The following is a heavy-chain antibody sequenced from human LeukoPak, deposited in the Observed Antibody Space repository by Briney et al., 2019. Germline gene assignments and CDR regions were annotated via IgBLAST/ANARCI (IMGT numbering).Heavy chain of an antibody. CDR1: GFTFSRHG. V-gene: IGHV3-30*03. J-gene: IGHJ4*02. CDR3: ARDYCSSTSCLFDY. D-gene: IGHD2-2*01. CDR2: ISNDGSRK. Sequence: GGSLRLSCAPSGFTFSRHGMHWVRQAPGKGLEWVAIISNDGSRKYYAHSVEGRFTISRDNSKNTLYLQMDSLRAEDTAVYYCARDYCSSTSCLFDYWGQGTLVTVSS.